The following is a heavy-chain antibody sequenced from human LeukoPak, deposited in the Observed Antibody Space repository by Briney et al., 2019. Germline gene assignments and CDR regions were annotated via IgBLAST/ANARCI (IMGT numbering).Heavy chain of an antibody. V-gene: IGHV4-59*01. D-gene: IGHD1-1*01. CDR1: GGSISSYY. J-gene: IGHJ6*02. Sequence: PSETLSLTCTVSGGSISSYYWSWIRQPPGKGLEWIGYIYDSGSTNYNPSLKSRVTISVDTSKNQFSLKLSSVTAEDTAVYYCARVGGTNYYYYGMDVWGQGTTVTVSS. CDR2: IYDSGST. CDR3: ARVGGTNYYYYGMDV.